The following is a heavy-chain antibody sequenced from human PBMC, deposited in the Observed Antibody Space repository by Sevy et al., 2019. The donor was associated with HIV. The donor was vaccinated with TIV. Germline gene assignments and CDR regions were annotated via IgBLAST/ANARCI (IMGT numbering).Heavy chain of an antibody. Sequence: ASVKVSCKASGGTISRDGISWVRQAPGQGLEWMGGIISFFDMTNYAQKSQGRVTLSADESTRTVYMELSSLRFEDTAVYYCARGGCSGWYYFDAWGQGTLVTVSS. J-gene: IGHJ4*02. CDR2: IISFFDMT. D-gene: IGHD6-19*01. CDR3: ARGGCSGWYYFDA. CDR1: GGTISRDG. V-gene: IGHV1-69*13.